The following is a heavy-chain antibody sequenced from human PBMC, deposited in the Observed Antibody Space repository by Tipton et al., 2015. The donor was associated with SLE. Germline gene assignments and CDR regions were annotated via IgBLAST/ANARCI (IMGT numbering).Heavy chain of an antibody. D-gene: IGHD3-22*01. J-gene: IGHJ3*02. Sequence: TLSLTCAVSGGSISSSNWWTWVRQPPGKGLEWIGEIYHSGRTNYNPSLKSRVTLSLDNSKNQFSLRLRSVTAADTAVYYCARGKRITLIAPAFDIWGQGTMVTVSS. V-gene: IGHV4-4*02. CDR3: ARGKRITLIAPAFDI. CDR1: GGSISSSNW. CDR2: IYHSGRT.